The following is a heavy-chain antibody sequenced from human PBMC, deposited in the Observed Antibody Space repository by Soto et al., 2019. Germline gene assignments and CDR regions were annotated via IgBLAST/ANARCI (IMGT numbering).Heavy chain of an antibody. D-gene: IGHD1-26*01. CDR1: GFPFSDHA. J-gene: IGHJ5*02. CDR2: ITGRGDST. CDR3: AKALYVQPPSGWFDP. V-gene: IGHV3-23*01. Sequence: EVQLLESGGGLVQPGGSLRLSCAASGFPFSDHAMHWVRQTPGKGLEWVSAITGRGDSTYYADSVKGRFTISRDNSKSTLYLQMMSLRAEDTAVYYCAKALYVQPPSGWFDPWGQGTVVTVSS.